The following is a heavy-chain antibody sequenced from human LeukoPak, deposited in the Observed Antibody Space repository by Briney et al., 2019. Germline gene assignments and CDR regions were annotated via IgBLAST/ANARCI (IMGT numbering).Heavy chain of an antibody. CDR1: GFTFTTYA. CDR2: ISGSGGHT. J-gene: IGHJ4*02. CDR3: ATGGSSLLVGYFDY. D-gene: IGHD3-16*01. V-gene: IGHV3-23*01. Sequence: GGSLRLSCAASGFTFTTYAMSWVRQAPGKGLEWVSAISGSGGHTYYADCVKGRLTISRDNSKNTLYLQMNSLRAEDTAVYYCATGGSSLLVGYFDYWGQGTLVTVSS.